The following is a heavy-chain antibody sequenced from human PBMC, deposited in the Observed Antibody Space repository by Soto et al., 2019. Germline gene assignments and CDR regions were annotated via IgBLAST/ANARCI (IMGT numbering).Heavy chain of an antibody. CDR3: AHRPHYDRMVDAFDI. D-gene: IGHD3-22*01. CDR1: GFSLSTSGVG. CDR2: IYCDDDK. V-gene: IGHV2-5*02. J-gene: IGHJ3*02. Sequence: QITLKESGPTLVKPTQTLTLTCTFSGFSLSTSGVGVGWIRQPPGKALEWLALIYCDDDKRYSPSLKSRLSINKETSQNQVVLKMTNIDPVDKATLYRAHRPHYDRMVDAFDIWGQGTMVTVSS.